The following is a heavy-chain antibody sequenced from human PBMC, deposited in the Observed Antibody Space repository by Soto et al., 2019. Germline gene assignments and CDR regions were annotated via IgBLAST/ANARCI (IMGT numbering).Heavy chain of an antibody. V-gene: IGHV5-51*01. J-gene: IGHJ4*02. CDR3: ARSGQYYYDSSGYYSSDY. CDR2: IYPGVSDT. D-gene: IGHD3-22*01. Sequence: PGESLKISCKGSGYSFTTYRIAWVRQMPGKGLEWMGIIYPGVSDTRYSPSFQGQVTISADKSISTAYLQWSSLKASDTAMYYCARSGQYYYDSSGYYSSDYWGQGTLVTVSS. CDR1: GYSFTTYR.